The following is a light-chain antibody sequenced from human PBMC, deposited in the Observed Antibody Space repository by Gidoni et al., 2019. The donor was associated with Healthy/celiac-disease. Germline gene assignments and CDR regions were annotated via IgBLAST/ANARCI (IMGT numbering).Light chain of an antibody. V-gene: IGKV2-28*01. CDR1: QSLLHSNGYNY. Sequence: DIVMTQSPLSLPVTPGEPASISCRSSQSLLHSNGYNYLDWYLQKPGPSPQLLIYLCSNRASGVPDRFSGSGSGTDFTLKISRVEAEDVGVYYCMQALQTPLTFGGGTKVEIK. CDR2: LCS. CDR3: MQALQTPLT. J-gene: IGKJ4*01.